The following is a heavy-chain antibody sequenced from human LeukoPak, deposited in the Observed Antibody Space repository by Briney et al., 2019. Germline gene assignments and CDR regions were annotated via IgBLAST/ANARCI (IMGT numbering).Heavy chain of an antibody. D-gene: IGHD3-10*01. CDR1: GGTFSSYA. CDR3: AGQRPPAPPGRGWLDY. CDR2: IIPIFGTA. J-gene: IGHJ4*02. V-gene: IGHV1-69*13. Sequence: SVKVSCKASGGTFSSYAISWVRQAPGQGLEWMGGIIPIFGTANYAQKFQGRVTITADESTSTAYMELSSLRSEDTAVYYCAGQRPPAPPGRGWLDYWGQGTLVTVSS.